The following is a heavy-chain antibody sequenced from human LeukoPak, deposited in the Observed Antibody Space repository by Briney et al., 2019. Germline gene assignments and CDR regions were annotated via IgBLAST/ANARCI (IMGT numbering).Heavy chain of an antibody. J-gene: IGHJ4*02. CDR2: ISYDGSNK. V-gene: IGHV3-30*18. D-gene: IGHD4-17*01. Sequence: PGRSLRLSCTASGFTFSSYGMHWVRQAPGKGLEWVAVISYDGSNKYYADSVKGRFTISRDNSKNTLYVQMNSLRAEDTALYYCAKGGVYGDYYFDYWGQGTLVTVSS. CDR3: AKGGVYGDYYFDY. CDR1: GFTFSSYG.